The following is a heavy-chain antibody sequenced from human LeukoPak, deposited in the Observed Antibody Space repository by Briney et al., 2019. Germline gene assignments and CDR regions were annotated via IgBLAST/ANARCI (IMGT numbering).Heavy chain of an antibody. Sequence: ASVTVSCKASGYTFTSYYMHWVRQAPGQGLEWMGIINPSGGSTSYAQKFQGRVTMTRDTSTSTVYMGLNSLRSEDTAVYYCARVGGNYPINWGQGSLVTVSS. CDR1: GYTFTSYY. V-gene: IGHV1-46*01. D-gene: IGHD3-16*02. CDR3: ARVGGNYPIN. CDR2: INPSGGST. J-gene: IGHJ4*02.